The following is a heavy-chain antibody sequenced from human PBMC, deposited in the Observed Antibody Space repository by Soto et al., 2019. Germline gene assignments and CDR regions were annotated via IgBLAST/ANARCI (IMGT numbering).Heavy chain of an antibody. CDR3: ARGGAMATIPFDY. CDR2: IYHSVTP. Sequence: PSETLSLTCAVSGGSISSGGYSWTWIRQPPGKGLEWIGYIYHSVTPYYNPSLKSRVTISIDTSKNQFSLKLNSVTTADTAVYYCARGGAMATIPFDYWGQGALVTVSS. J-gene: IGHJ4*02. D-gene: IGHD5-12*01. CDR1: GGSISSGGYS. V-gene: IGHV4-30-2*01.